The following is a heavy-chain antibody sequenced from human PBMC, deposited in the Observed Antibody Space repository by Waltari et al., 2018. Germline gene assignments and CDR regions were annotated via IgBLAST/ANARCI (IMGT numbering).Heavy chain of an antibody. CDR2: SNPIFGTE. V-gene: IGHV1-69*01. J-gene: IGHJ3*02. CDR1: GGTFSTYA. Sequence: QVQLVQSGAEVTTPGSSVKVSCKASGGTFSTYAISWVRRAPGQGLVWMGGSNPIFGTENCTQKVQGRVTITADESTSTAYMELSSLRSEDTAVYYWARQICGGVDDAFDIWGQGTMVTVSS. CDR3: ARQICGGVDDAFDI. D-gene: IGHD3-3*01.